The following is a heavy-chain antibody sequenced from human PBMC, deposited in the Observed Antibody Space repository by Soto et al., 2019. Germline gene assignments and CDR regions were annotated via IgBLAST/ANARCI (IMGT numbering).Heavy chain of an antibody. CDR2: IYSGGST. J-gene: IGHJ4*02. Sequence: PGGSLRLSCAASGFTVSSNYMTWVRQAPGKGLEWVSIIYSGGSTYYADSVKGRFTISRDNSKNILYLQMNSLRAEDTAVYFCARDASGSSSLGYWGQGTLVTVSS. CDR1: GFTVSSNY. D-gene: IGHD6-13*01. V-gene: IGHV3-66*01. CDR3: ARDASGSSSLGY.